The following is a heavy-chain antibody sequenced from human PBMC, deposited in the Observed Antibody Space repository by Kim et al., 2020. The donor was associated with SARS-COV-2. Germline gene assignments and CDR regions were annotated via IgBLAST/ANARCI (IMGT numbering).Heavy chain of an antibody. CDR1: GYNLTELS. V-gene: IGHV1-24*01. CDR2: FDPEDGET. CDR3: ATGLQPGIAVAGPSAYYYYDMDV. J-gene: IGHJ6*02. Sequence: ASVKVSCKVSGYNLTELSMHWVRQAPGKGLEWMGGFDPEDGETIYAQKFQGRVTMTEDTSTDTAYMELSSLRSEDTAVYYCATGLQPGIAVAGPSAYYYYDMDVWGQGTTVTVSS. D-gene: IGHD6-19*01.